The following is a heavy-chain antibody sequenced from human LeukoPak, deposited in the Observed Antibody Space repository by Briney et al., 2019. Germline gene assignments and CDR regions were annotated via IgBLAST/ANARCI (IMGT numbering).Heavy chain of an antibody. CDR2: INSDGSST. Sequence: GGSLRLSCAASGFTFSSYWMHWVRQAPGKGLVWVSRINSDGSSTYYADSVKGRFTIPRDNAKDTLYLQMNSLRAEDTAVYYCARWAKQRGTDPTIAAGDYWGQGTLVTVSS. CDR3: ARWAKQRGTDPTIAAGDY. V-gene: IGHV3-74*01. J-gene: IGHJ4*02. CDR1: GFTFSSYW. D-gene: IGHD6-13*01.